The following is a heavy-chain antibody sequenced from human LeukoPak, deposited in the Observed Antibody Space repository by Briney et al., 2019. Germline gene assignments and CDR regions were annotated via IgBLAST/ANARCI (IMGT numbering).Heavy chain of an antibody. CDR1: GGSISSSSYY. CDR3: ARAWRGVDRPAWVYCSSTSCKSGGTFDY. J-gene: IGHJ4*02. CDR2: IYYSGST. V-gene: IGHV4-39*07. Sequence: PSETLSLTCTVSGGSISSSSYYWGWIRQPPGKGLEWIGSIYYSGSTYYNPSLKSRVTISVDTSKNQFSLKLSSVTAADTAVYYCARAWRGVDRPAWVYCSSTSCKSGGTFDYWGQGTLVIVSS. D-gene: IGHD2-2*01.